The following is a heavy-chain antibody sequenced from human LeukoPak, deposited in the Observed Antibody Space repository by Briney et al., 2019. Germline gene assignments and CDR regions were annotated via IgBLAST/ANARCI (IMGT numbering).Heavy chain of an antibody. CDR1: GFIFSTYS. D-gene: IGHD3-10*02. V-gene: IGHV3-48*04. Sequence: GGSLRLSCAASGFIFSTYSMIWVRQAPGKGLEWVAYISSSGSTIYYADSVKGRFTISRDNAKNSLYLQMNSLRAEDTAVYYCAELGITMIGGVWGKGTTVTISS. CDR2: ISSSGSTI. J-gene: IGHJ6*04. CDR3: AELGITMIGGV.